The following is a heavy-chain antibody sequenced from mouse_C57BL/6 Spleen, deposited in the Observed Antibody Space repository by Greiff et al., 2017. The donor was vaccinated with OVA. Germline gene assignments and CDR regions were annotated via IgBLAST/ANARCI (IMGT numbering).Heavy chain of an antibody. Sequence: EVMLVESGEGLVKPGGSLKLSCAASGFTFSSYAMSWVRQTPEKRLEWVAYLSSGGDYLYYADTVKGRFTISRDNARNTLYLQMSSLKSEDTAMYYCTREGNDYNYFDYWGQGTTLTVSS. CDR3: TREGNDYNYFDY. J-gene: IGHJ2*01. CDR2: LSSGGDYL. CDR1: GFTFSSYA. V-gene: IGHV5-9-1*02. D-gene: IGHD2-4*01.